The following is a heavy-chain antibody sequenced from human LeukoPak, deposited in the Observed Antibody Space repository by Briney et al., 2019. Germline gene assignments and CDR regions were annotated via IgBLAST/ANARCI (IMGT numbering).Heavy chain of an antibody. V-gene: IGHV4-38-2*02. CDR1: GYSISSGYF. CDR2: IYPGGRI. D-gene: IGHD6-6*01. CDR3: ARNDRIVAARPDYFDY. J-gene: IGHJ4*02. Sequence: PSETLSLTCTVSGYSISSGYFWGWVRQPPGKGLEWIGSIYPGGRIYYSPSLKSRVTISVDTSKNQFSLKLSSVTAADMAVYYCARNDRIVAARPDYFDYWGQGTLVTVSS.